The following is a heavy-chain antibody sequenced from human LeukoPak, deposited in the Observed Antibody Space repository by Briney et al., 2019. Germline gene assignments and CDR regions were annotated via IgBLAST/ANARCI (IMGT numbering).Heavy chain of an antibody. D-gene: IGHD2-2*01. Sequence: SETLSLTCAVSGGSISSSNWWSWVRQPPGKGLEWIGEIYHSGSTNYNPSLKSRVTISVDKSKNQSSLKLSSVTAADTAVYYCARIVVVPAAIEYYSDYWGQGTLVTVSS. J-gene: IGHJ4*02. CDR3: ARIVVVPAAIEYYSDY. CDR1: GGSISSSNW. V-gene: IGHV4-4*02. CDR2: IYHSGST.